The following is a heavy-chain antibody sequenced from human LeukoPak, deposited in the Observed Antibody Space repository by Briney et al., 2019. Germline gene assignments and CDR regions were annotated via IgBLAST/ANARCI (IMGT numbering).Heavy chain of an antibody. J-gene: IGHJ1*01. V-gene: IGHV3-23*01. CDR2: ISGSGGST. D-gene: IGHD3-3*01. CDR3: ATAPSGYDFWSGYYFQH. Sequence: GGSLRLSCAASGFTFSSYGMSWVRQAPGKGLEWVSAISGSGGSTYYADSVKGRFTISRDNSKNTLYLQMNSLRAEDTAVYYCATAPSGYDFWSGYYFQHWGQGTLVTVSS. CDR1: GFTFSSYG.